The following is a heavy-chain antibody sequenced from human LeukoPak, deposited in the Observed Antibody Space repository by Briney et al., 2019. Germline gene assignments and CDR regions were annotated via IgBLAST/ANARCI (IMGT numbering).Heavy chain of an antibody. V-gene: IGHV1-69*13. J-gene: IGHJ5*02. CDR1: GGTFSSYA. CDR2: IIPIFGTA. CDR3: ARNRMGSGDWFDP. Sequence: SVKVSCKASGGTFSSYAISWVRQAPGQGLEWMGGIIPIFGTANYAQKFQGRVTITADESTSTAYMELSSLRSEDTAVYYCARNRMGSGDWFDPWGQGTLVTVSS. D-gene: IGHD2-8*01.